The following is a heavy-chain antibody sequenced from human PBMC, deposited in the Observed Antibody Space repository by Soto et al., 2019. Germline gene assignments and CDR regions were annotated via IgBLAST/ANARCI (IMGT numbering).Heavy chain of an antibody. CDR2: LSGSGDTT. CDR3: TTDSYSTMIVVRFDY. J-gene: IGHJ4*01. D-gene: IGHD3-22*01. V-gene: IGHV3-23*01. Sequence: GGSLRLSCVASGFTFSSYAMSWVRQAPGKGLQWVSALSGSGDTTYYTDSVKGRLTISRDNSKNTLYLQMNNLRAEDTAVYYCTTDSYSTMIVVRFDYWGHGTLVTVSS. CDR1: GFTFSSYA.